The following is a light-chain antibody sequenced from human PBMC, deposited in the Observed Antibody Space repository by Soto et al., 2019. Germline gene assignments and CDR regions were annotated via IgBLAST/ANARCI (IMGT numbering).Light chain of an antibody. CDR2: AGS. CDR3: QQSYSTPLT. J-gene: IGKJ4*01. Sequence: DIQMTQSPSSLSASIGDRVTITCRSSQTISSYLNWYQQKPGKAPKLLIYAGSSLQSGVPSRFSGSGSGTDFTLTISSLQPEDFATYYCQQSYSTPLTFGGGTKVDIK. V-gene: IGKV1-39*01. CDR1: QTISSY.